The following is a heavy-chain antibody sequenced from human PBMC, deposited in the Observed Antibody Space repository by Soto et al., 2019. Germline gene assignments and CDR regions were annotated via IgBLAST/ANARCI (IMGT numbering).Heavy chain of an antibody. D-gene: IGHD5-12*01. CDR2: INHSGST. V-gene: IGHV4-34*01. Sequence: QVQLQQWGAGLLKPSETLSLTCAVYGGSFSGYYWTWIRQPPGKGLEWIGEINHSGSTNYNPSPKSRVTKTVNPSKNQFSLELGPVTAAGTGVYYWAGRYSGYDFDYWGQGTLVTVSS. J-gene: IGHJ4*02. CDR3: AGRYSGYDFDY. CDR1: GGSFSGYY.